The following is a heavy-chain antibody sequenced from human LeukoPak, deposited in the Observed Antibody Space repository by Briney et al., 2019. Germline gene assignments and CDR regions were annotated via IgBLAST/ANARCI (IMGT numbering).Heavy chain of an antibody. CDR2: IYSGGTT. Sequence: PGGSLRLSCAASGITFSSAWMTWVRQAPGKGLEWVSTIYSGGTTYYADSVMGRFTISRHNSRNTLYLQMNSLRAEDTAVYYCARVDTVMAYYFDLWGQGTLVTVSS. CDR3: ARVDTVMAYYFDL. D-gene: IGHD5-18*01. J-gene: IGHJ4*02. V-gene: IGHV3-53*04. CDR1: GITFSSAW.